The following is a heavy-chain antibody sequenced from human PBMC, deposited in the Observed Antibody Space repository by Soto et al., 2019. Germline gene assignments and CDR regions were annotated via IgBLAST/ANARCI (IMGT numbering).Heavy chain of an antibody. J-gene: IGHJ6*02. Sequence: ASVKVSCKASGYTFTSYDINWVRQATGQGLEWMGWMNPNSGNTGYAQKFKGRVTMTRNTSISTAYMELSSLRSEDTAVYYCARAPALITIFGVVITTLGYYYGMDVWGQGTTVTVSS. CDR2: MNPNSGNT. CDR3: ARAPALITIFGVVITTLGYYYGMDV. V-gene: IGHV1-8*01. CDR1: GYTFTSYD. D-gene: IGHD3-3*01.